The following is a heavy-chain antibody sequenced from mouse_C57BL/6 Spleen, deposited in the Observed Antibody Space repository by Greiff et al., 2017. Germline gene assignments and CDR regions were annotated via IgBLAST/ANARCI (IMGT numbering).Heavy chain of an antibody. CDR2: INPGSGGT. CDR1: GYAFTNYL. Sequence: VQGVESGAELVRPGTSVKVSCKASGYAFTNYLIEWVKQRPGQGLEWIGVINPGSGGTNYNEKFKGKATLTADKSSSTAYMQLSSLTSEDSAVYFCAREGEGYAMDYWGQGTSVTVSS. CDR3: AREGEGYAMDY. J-gene: IGHJ4*01. V-gene: IGHV1-54*01.